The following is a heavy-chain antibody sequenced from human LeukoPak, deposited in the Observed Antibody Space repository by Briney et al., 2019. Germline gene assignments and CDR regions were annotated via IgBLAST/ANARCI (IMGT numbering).Heavy chain of an antibody. CDR1: GYTFTSYY. CDR2: INPGGGST. D-gene: IGHD4-17*01. V-gene: IGHV1-46*01. Sequence: ASVKVSCKASGYTFTSYYMHWVRQAPGQGLEWMGIINPGGGSTSYAQKFQGRVTMTRDTSTSTVYMELSSLRSEDTAVYYCARDTVTTNFDYWGRGTLVTVSS. J-gene: IGHJ4*02. CDR3: ARDTVTTNFDY.